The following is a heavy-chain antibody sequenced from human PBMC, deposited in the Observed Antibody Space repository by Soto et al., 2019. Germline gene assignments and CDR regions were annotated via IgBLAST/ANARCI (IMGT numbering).Heavy chain of an antibody. V-gene: IGHV1-18*01. J-gene: IGHJ2*01. CDR1: GYTFTSYG. CDR3: ARDGYCSSRRCFYL. D-gene: IGHD2-2*01. Sequence: QVQLVQSGAEVKKPGASVKVSCKASGYTFTSYGITWVRQAPGQGLEWMGWISANNGNTNYAQKFQGRVTMNTATSTSTAYMELRSLRSDDTAVYYCARDGYCSSRRCFYLWGRGTLVTVSS. CDR2: ISANNGNT.